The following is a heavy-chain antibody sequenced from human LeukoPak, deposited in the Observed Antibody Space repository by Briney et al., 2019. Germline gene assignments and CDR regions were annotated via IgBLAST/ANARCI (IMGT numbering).Heavy chain of an antibody. CDR3: ASFGWLGDDAFDI. J-gene: IGHJ3*02. Sequence: GEPLEISCKGSGYTFTSYWIGGVRQLQGKGLEWMGIIYPGDSDTSYSPSFQAQVTTSADKSISTAYLQWSSLKASDTAMYYCASFGWLGDDAFDIWGQGTMVTVSS. D-gene: IGHD3-10*01. CDR1: GYTFTSYW. CDR2: IYPGDSDT. V-gene: IGHV5-51*01.